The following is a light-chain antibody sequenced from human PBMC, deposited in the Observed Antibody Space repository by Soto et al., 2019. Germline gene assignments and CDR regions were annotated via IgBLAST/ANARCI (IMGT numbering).Light chain of an antibody. V-gene: IGKV1-5*03. CDR2: KAS. J-gene: IGKJ5*01. Sequence: DIRMTQSPATLSGSVGDRVTITCRASQTISSWLAWYQQKPGKAPKLLIYKASTLKSGVPSRFSGSGSGTEFTLTISSLQPEDFAVYYCQQYGKLPITFGQGTRLEIK. CDR1: QTISSW. CDR3: QQYGKLPIT.